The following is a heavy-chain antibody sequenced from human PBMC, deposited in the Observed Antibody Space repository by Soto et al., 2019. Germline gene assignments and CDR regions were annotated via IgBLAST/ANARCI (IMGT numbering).Heavy chain of an antibody. CDR3: ARDKGGVDYDFWSGYVY. J-gene: IGHJ4*02. Sequence: QVQLVESGGGVVQPGRSLRLSCAASGFTFSSYAMHWVRQAPGKGLERVAVISYDGSNKYYADSVKGRFTISRDNSKNTLYLQMNSLRAEDTAVYYCARDKGGVDYDFWSGYVYWGQGTLVTVSS. V-gene: IGHV3-30-3*01. CDR1: GFTFSSYA. D-gene: IGHD3-3*01. CDR2: ISYDGSNK.